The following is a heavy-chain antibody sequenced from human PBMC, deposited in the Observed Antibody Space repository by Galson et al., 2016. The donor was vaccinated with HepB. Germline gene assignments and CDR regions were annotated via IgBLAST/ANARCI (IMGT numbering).Heavy chain of an antibody. CDR3: AGVPSGKRLDY. CDR2: LGDGGDI. J-gene: IGHJ4*02. D-gene: IGHD2-2*01. CDR1: GFIFSSYA. V-gene: IGHV3-23*01. Sequence: SLRLSCAASGFIFSSYAMTWVRQAPGKGPEWVSTLGDGGDIYYSDSAKGRFTITRDNSRNTLYLQMNSLRADDTSVDYCAGVPSGKRLDYWGQGTLVTVSS.